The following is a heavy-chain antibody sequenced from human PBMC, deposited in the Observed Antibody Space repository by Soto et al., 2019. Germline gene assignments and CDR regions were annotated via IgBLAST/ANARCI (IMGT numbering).Heavy chain of an antibody. J-gene: IGHJ4*02. CDR3: AREGDCSSTSCQGPLGY. Sequence: QVQLVQSGAEVKKPGASVNVSCTASGYTFTSYGINWGRQAPGQGLEWMGWISAYNGNTNYAQKLQGRVTMTTDTSTSTAYMELRSLRSDDTAVYYCAREGDCSSTSCQGPLGYWGQGTLVTVSS. D-gene: IGHD2-2*01. CDR1: GYTFTSYG. V-gene: IGHV1-18*04. CDR2: ISAYNGNT.